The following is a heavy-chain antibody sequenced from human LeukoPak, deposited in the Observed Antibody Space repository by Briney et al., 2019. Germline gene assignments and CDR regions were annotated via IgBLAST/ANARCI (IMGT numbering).Heavy chain of an antibody. CDR3: ARSDSSGYPWAFDI. D-gene: IGHD3-22*01. CDR2: ISSSSSTI. J-gene: IGHJ3*02. CDR1: GFTFSSYS. V-gene: IGHV3-48*01. Sequence: GGSLRLSCAASGFTFSSYSMNWVRQAPGKGLEWVSYISSSSSTIYYADSVKGRFTISRDNAKNSLYLQMNSLRAEDTAVYYCARSDSSGYPWAFDIWGQGTMVTVSS.